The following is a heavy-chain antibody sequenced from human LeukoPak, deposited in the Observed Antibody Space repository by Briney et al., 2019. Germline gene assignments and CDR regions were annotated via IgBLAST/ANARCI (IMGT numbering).Heavy chain of an antibody. V-gene: IGHV3-23*01. Sequence: GGSLRLSCAASGFTFSSYTMHWVRQAPGKGLEWVSAISGSGGSTYYADSVKGRFTISRDNSKNTVYLQMNTLRAEDTAVYYYAKDYPLDYWGQGALVTVSS. CDR3: AKDYPLDY. CDR1: GFTFSSYT. J-gene: IGHJ4*02. CDR2: ISGSGGST.